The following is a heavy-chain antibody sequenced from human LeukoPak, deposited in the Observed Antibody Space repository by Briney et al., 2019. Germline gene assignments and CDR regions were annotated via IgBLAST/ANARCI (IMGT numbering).Heavy chain of an antibody. CDR1: GGSISYNY. D-gene: IGHD3-10*01. CDR2: IYTSGST. V-gene: IGHV4-4*07. J-gene: IGHJ3*02. CDR3: ARAVLLWFGESYDAFDI. Sequence: SETLSLTCTVSGGSISYNYWSWIRQPAGKGLEWIGRIYTSGSTNYNPSLKSRVTMSVDTSKNQFSLKLSSVTAADTAVYYCARAVLLWFGESYDAFDIWGQGTMVTVSS.